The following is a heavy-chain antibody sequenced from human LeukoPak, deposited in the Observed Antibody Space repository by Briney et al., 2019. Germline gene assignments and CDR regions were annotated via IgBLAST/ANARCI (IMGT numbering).Heavy chain of an antibody. CDR3: ARDPSSTSGYFDY. V-gene: IGHV3-74*01. CDR1: GFTFSSYW. CDR2: IESDGSST. D-gene: IGHD2-2*01. Sequence: GGSLRLSCAASGFTFSSYWMHWVRHAPGKGLVWVSRIESDGSSTSYADSVKGRFTISRDNAKNTLDLQVNSLRAEDTAVYYCARDPSSTSGYFDYWGQGTLVIVSS. J-gene: IGHJ4*02.